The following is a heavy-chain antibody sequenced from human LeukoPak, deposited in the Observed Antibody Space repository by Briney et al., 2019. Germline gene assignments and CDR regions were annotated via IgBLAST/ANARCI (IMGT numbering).Heavy chain of an antibody. CDR1: GGTFSSYA. CDR2: IIPIFGTA. CDR3: ARSCSSTSCQPYYYYYYYMDV. J-gene: IGHJ6*03. Sequence: SVKVSCKASGGTFSSYAISWVRQAPGQGLEWMGGIIPIFGTANYAQKFQGRVTITTDESTSTAYMELSSLRSEDTAVYYCARSCSSTSCQPYYYYYYYMDVWGKGTTVTLSS. V-gene: IGHV1-69*05. D-gene: IGHD2-2*01.